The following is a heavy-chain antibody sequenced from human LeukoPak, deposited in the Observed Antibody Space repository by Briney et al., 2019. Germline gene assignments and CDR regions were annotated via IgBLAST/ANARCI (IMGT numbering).Heavy chain of an antibody. CDR1: GGSISSGDYY. D-gene: IGHD3-10*01. J-gene: IGHJ4*02. Sequence: SETLSLTCTVSGGSISSGDYYWSWIRQPPGKGLEWIGYIYYSGSTYYNPSLKSRVTISVDTSKNQFSLKLSSVTAADTAVYYCARVTGSDYYGSGSLTSEGDYWGQGTLVTVSS. CDR2: IYYSGST. V-gene: IGHV4-30-4*01. CDR3: ARVTGSDYYGSGSLTSEGDY.